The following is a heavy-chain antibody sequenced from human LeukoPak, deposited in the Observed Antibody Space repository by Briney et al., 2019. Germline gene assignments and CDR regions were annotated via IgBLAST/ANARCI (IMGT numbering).Heavy chain of an antibody. J-gene: IGHJ5*02. V-gene: IGHV3-11*05. CDR2: ITTTSSQT. CDR1: GFTFSHFY. D-gene: IGHD6-25*01. CDR3: ARDLGAAWFDP. Sequence: GVSVTLSCAASGFTFSHFYMSWTRQAPGKGLVGVSYITTTSSQTNSPEDLTGRFTISRDNTKKTRYLQMNSLRAEETAVYYCARDLGAAWFDPWGQGALGSASS.